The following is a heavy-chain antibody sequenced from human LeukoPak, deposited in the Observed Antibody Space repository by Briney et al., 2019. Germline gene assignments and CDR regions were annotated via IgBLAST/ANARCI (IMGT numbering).Heavy chain of an antibody. D-gene: IGHD4-17*01. CDR3: ARDVSRIVGYGLDI. CDR1: GYTFTDYF. J-gene: IGHJ3*02. V-gene: IGHV1-2*02. CDR2: VNPKSTGT. Sequence: ASVTVSFKASGYTFTDYFMHWVRQAPGQGLEWMGWVNPKSTGTNIAQKFRGRVTLTSDTSSSTVYMEMSRLTSDDTAVYYCARDVSRIVGYGLDIWGQGTMVTVSS.